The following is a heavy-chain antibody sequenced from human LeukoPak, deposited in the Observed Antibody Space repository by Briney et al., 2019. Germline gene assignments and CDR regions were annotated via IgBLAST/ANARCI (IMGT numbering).Heavy chain of an antibody. V-gene: IGHV4-34*01. CDR1: GGSFSGYY. Sequence: SETLSLTCAVYGGSFSGYYWGWIRQPPGKGLEWIGEINHSGSTNYNPSLKSRVTISVDTSKNQFSLKLSSVTAADTAVYYCATGGRNWRGAYYFDYWGQGTLVTVSS. D-gene: IGHD1-1*01. CDR2: INHSGST. J-gene: IGHJ4*02. CDR3: ATGGRNWRGAYYFDY.